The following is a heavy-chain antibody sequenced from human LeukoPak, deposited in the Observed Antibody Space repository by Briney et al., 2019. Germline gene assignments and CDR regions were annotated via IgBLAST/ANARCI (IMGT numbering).Heavy chain of an antibody. CDR2: IHYSGST. D-gene: IGHD3-3*01. CDR1: GGSVSSDDYY. Sequence: SETLSLTCTVSGGSVSSDDYYWSWIRQPPGKGLEWIGYIHYSGSTTYNPSLKSRVTISVDTSKNQLSLKMSSVIAADTAVYYCARQIITISYYTMDVWGQGTRSPSP. J-gene: IGHJ6*02. V-gene: IGHV4-61*08. CDR3: ARQIITISYYTMDV.